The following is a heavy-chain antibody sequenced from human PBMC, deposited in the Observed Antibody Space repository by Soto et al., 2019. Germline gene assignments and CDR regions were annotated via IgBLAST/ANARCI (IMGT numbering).Heavy chain of an antibody. CDR2: IRSKAYGGTT. D-gene: IGHD3-9*01. Sequence: LRLSCTASGFTFGDYAMSWFRQAPGKGLEWVGFIRSKAYGGTTEYAASVKGRFTTSRDDSKSIAYLQMNSLKTEDTAVYYCTRTKRYFDANYYYYGMDVWGQGTTVTVSS. CDR3: TRTKRYFDANYYYYGMDV. CDR1: GFTFGDYA. V-gene: IGHV3-49*03. J-gene: IGHJ6*02.